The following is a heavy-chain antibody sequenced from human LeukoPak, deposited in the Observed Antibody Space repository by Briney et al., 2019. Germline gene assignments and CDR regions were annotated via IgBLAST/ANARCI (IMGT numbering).Heavy chain of an antibody. CDR2: MYSSGST. CDR3: ARSPGSGLFDI. CDR1: GGSLNDYY. V-gene: IGHV4-59*10. D-gene: IGHD3-10*01. J-gene: IGHJ3*02. Sequence: SETLSLTCAVYGGSLNDYYWNWIRQPAGKGLEWIGRMYSSGSTNYNPSLKSQVTMSIDTSKNQFSLNLNSVTAADTAVYYCARSPGSGLFDIWGQGTMVTVSS.